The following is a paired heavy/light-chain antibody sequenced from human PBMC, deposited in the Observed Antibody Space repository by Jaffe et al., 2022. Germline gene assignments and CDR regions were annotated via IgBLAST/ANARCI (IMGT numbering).Light chain of an antibody. CDR3: QSYDNSLSGPT. Sequence: QSVLTQPPSVSGAPGQRVTISCTGSSSNIGAGNDVNWYQQLPGAAPKLLIYGNNIRPSGVPDRFSGSKSATSGSLAISGLQPEDEADYFCQSYDNSLSGPTFGGGTKLTVL. J-gene: IGLJ2*01. CDR2: GNN. V-gene: IGLV1-40*01. CDR1: SSNIGAGND.
Heavy chain of an antibody. D-gene: IGHD3-10*01. V-gene: IGHV4-38-2*02. CDR1: DDSIKTTYY. CDR3: ARVRGSGNIRWFDP. CDR2: IIYSGTT. J-gene: IGHJ5*02. Sequence: QVQLQESGPGLVKPSETLSLTCSVSDDSIKTTYYWGWIRQAPGKGLEWIGHIIYSGTTYYNPSLKSRVTISIETSKNQFSLKMTSVAAADMAVYYCARVRGSGNIRWFDPWGQGILVTVSS.